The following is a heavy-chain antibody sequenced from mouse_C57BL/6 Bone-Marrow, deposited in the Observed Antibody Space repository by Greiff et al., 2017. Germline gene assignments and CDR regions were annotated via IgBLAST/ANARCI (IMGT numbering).Heavy chain of an antibody. J-gene: IGHJ2*01. Sequence: QLQLQQPGAELVMPGASVKLSCKASGYTFTSYWMHWVKQRPGQGLEWIGEIDPSDSYTNYNQKFKGKSTLTVDKSSSTAYMQLSSLTSEDSAVYYCAREGIYYGSSSFDYWGQGTTLTVSS. V-gene: IGHV1-69*01. CDR2: IDPSDSYT. D-gene: IGHD1-1*01. CDR3: AREGIYYGSSSFDY. CDR1: GYTFTSYW.